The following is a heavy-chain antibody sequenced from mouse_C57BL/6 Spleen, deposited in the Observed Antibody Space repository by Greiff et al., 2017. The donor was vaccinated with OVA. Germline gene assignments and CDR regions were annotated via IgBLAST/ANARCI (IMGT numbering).Heavy chain of an antibody. CDR2: INPSTGGT. CDR3: ARWDYDDYAMDY. Sequence: EVMLVESGPELVKPGASVKISCKASGYSFTGYYMNWVKQSPEKSLEWIGEINPSTGGTTYNQKFKAKATLTVDKSSSTAYMQLKSLTSEDSAVYYCARWDYDDYAMDYWGQGTSVTVSS. V-gene: IGHV1-42*01. D-gene: IGHD2-4*01. J-gene: IGHJ4*01. CDR1: GYSFTGYY.